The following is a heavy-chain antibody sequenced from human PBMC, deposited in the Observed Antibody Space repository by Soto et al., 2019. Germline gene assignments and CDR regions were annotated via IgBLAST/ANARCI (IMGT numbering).Heavy chain of an antibody. V-gene: IGHV1-46*01. CDR2: INPSGGST. Sequence: GASVKVSCKASGYTFTSYYMHWVRQAPGQGLEWMGIINPSGGSTSYAQKFQGRVTMTRDTSTSTVYMELSSLRAEGTAVYYCVKGYYNSGTSLAGLHIWGQGTMVTVSS. J-gene: IGHJ3*02. CDR1: GYTFTSYY. D-gene: IGHD3-10*01. CDR3: VKGYYNSGTSLAGLHI.